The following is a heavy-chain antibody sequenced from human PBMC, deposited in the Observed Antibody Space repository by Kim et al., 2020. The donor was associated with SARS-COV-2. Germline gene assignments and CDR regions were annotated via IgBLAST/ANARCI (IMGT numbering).Heavy chain of an antibody. D-gene: IGHD2-15*01. CDR3: AKSILSYCSGGSGYYYYYYYMDV. CDR2: FSGSGGST. Sequence: GGSLRLSCAASGFTFSSYAMSWVRQAPGMGLEWVSAFSGSGGSTYYADFVKGRFTISRDNSKNTLYLQMNSLRAEDTAVYYCAKSILSYCSGGSGYYYYYYYMDVWGKGTTITVSS. J-gene: IGHJ6*03. CDR1: GFTFSSYA. V-gene: IGHV3-23*01.